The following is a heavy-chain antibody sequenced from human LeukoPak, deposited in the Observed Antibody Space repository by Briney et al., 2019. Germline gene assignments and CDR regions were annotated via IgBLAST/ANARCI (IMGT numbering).Heavy chain of an antibody. CDR1: GFPFADYA. D-gene: IGHD4-17*01. V-gene: IGHV3-48*04. CDR2: ISSSSSTI. Sequence: GGSLRLSCAASGFPFADYAMHWVRQAPGKGLEWVSYISSSSSTIYYADSVKGRFTISRDNAKNSLYLQMNSLRAEDTAVYYCASFVTLTTVRPSDYWGQGTLVTVSS. CDR3: ASFVTLTTVRPSDY. J-gene: IGHJ4*02.